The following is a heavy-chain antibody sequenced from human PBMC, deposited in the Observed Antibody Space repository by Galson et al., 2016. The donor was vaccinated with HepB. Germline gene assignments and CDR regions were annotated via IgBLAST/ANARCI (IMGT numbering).Heavy chain of an antibody. CDR1: GFTFTNYA. J-gene: IGHJ6*02. V-gene: IGHV3-23*01. Sequence: SLRLSCAASGFTFTNYAMTWVRQAPGKGLQWVSGISGSINATYYADSVKGRFIISRDDSKNTLYLQVHSLRAEDTALYYCAKLPSRYYGSGAGYGMDIWGQGTTVTVSS. CDR3: AKLPSRYYGSGAGYGMDI. CDR2: ISGSINAT. D-gene: IGHD3-10*01.